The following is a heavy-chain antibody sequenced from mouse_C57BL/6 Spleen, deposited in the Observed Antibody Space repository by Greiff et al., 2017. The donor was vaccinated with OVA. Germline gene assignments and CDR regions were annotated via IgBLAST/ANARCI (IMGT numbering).Heavy chain of an antibody. J-gene: IGHJ3*01. Sequence: VKPGASVKISCKASGYAFSSSWMNWVKQRPGKGLEWIGRIYPGDGDTNYNGKFKGKATLTADKSSSTAYMQLSSLTSEDSAVYFCARSGNGFAYWGQGTLVTVSA. V-gene: IGHV1-82*01. CDR1: GYAFSSSW. D-gene: IGHD1-1*02. CDR3: ARSGNGFAY. CDR2: IYPGDGDT.